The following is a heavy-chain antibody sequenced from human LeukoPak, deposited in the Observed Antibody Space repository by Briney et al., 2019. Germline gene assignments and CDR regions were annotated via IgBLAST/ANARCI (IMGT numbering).Heavy chain of an antibody. D-gene: IGHD3-22*01. CDR2: INPSGGST. CDR3: ARVKYYYDSSGYRRAFDI. J-gene: IGHJ3*02. CDR1: GYTFTGYY. V-gene: IGHV1-46*01. Sequence: ASVKVSCKASGYTFTGYYMHWVRQAPGQGLEWMGIINPSGGSTSYAQKFQGRVTMTRDMSTSTVYMELSSLRSEDTAVYYCARVKYYYDSSGYRRAFDIWGQGTMVTVSS.